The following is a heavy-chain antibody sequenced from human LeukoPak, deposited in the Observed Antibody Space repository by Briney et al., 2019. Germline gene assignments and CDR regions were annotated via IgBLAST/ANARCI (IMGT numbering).Heavy chain of an antibody. CDR1: GFTFSDYY. CDR3: ARGGYDSALDP. D-gene: IGHD5-12*01. V-gene: IGHV3-11*05. J-gene: IGHJ5*02. CDR2: ISSTSSYR. Sequence: GGSLRLSCAASGFTFSDYYMSWIRQAPGTGLEWISYISSTSSYRNYADSVKGRFTISSDNAKNSLYLQMNSLRVEDTAVYYCARGGYDSALDPWGQGTLVTVS.